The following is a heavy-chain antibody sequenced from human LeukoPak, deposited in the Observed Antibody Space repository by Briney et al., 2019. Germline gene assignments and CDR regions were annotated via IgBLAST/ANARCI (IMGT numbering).Heavy chain of an antibody. D-gene: IGHD3-10*01. CDR3: ARERAMVRGQSDAFDI. V-gene: IGHV1-18*01. CDR2: ISAYNGNT. CDR1: GYTFTSYG. Sequence: ASVKVSCKASGYTFTSYGISWVRQAPGQGLEWMGWISAYNGNTNYAQQLQGTVTMTTDTSTNTAYMELRSLRSDDTAVYYCARERAMVRGQSDAFDIWGQGTMVTVSS. J-gene: IGHJ3*02.